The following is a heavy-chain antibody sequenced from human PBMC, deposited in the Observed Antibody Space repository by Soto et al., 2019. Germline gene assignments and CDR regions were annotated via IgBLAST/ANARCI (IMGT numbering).Heavy chain of an antibody. Sequence: QVQLVQSGPEVKKAGASVKVSCTAPTDYIFLAYGFDWVRQAPGQGLEWMGWISPKFGRTNYARTLQDRFTMTTDVSTNSVSMESRDLRSDDTAVYYCARDDCNGGSCDGGHYLDLWGRGTPISVSS. V-gene: IGHV1-18*01. D-gene: IGHD2-15*01. CDR3: ARDDCNGGSCDGGHYLDL. J-gene: IGHJ2*01. CDR1: DYIFLAYG. CDR2: ISPKFGRT.